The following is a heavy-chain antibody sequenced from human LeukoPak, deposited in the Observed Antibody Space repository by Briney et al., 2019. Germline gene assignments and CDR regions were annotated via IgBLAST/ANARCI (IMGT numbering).Heavy chain of an antibody. J-gene: IGHJ4*02. CDR1: GYTFTSYY. CDR3: ARDMLTRSSSSWDPYYFDY. Sequence: ASVKVPCKASGYTFTSYYMHWVRQAPGQGLEWMGVINPSGGSTSYAQKFQGRVTMTRDTSTSTVYMELSSLRSEDTAVYYCARDMLTRSSSSWDPYYFDYWGQGTLVTVSS. CDR2: INPSGGST. D-gene: IGHD6-13*01. V-gene: IGHV1-46*01.